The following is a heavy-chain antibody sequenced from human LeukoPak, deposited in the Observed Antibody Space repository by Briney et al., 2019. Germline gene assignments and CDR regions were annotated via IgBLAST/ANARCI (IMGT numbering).Heavy chain of an antibody. CDR1: GFTVSSIY. V-gene: IGHV3-66*01. J-gene: IGHJ6*02. D-gene: IGHD3-10*01. CDR3: AKEMNYYGGRSGYYGMDV. CDR2: IYSDEST. Sequence: GGSLRLSCAASGFTVSSIYMSWVRQAPGKGLEWVSIIYSDESTHYADSVRGRFAISRDSSKNKLYLQMNSLRAEDTALYYCAKEMNYYGGRSGYYGMDVWGQGTTVTVSS.